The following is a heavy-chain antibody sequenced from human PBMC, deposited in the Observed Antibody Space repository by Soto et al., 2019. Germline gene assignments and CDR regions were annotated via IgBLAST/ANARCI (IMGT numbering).Heavy chain of an antibody. CDR3: ARDIFCGRDSCYSFTFDI. CDR1: GGSISSSSFY. Sequence: SETLSLTCTVSGGSISSSSFYWGWIRQPPGKGLEWIGSIYYSGSTYYNPSLKSRVTISVDTSKNQFSLKLSSVTAADTAVYYCARDIFCGRDSCYSFTFDIWGQGTMVTVS. V-gene: IGHV4-39*02. J-gene: IGHJ3*02. D-gene: IGHD2-15*01. CDR2: IYYSGST.